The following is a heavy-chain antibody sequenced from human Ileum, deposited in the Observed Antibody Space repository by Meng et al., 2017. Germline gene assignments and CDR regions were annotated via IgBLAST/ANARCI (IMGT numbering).Heavy chain of an antibody. J-gene: IGHJ4*02. CDR1: GDSVSSPTAA. D-gene: IGHD6-19*01. V-gene: IGHV6-1*01. CDR2: TYYRSKWYY. Sequence: QVLLPQSGPGLVKPSQTLLLTCVTSGDSVSSPTAAWNWFRQSPSRGLEWLGRTYYRSKWYYEYAVSVKSRISVNPDTSKNQFSLQLNSVTPEDTAVYFCARENSGWFFWGQGALVTVSS. CDR3: ARENSGWFF.